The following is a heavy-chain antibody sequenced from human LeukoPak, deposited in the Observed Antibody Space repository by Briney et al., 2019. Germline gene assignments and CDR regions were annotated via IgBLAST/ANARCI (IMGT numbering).Heavy chain of an antibody. V-gene: IGHV3-30*04. CDR3: ARDQFRYSSSWPDY. CDR1: GFTFGSYA. CDR2: ISYDGSNK. Sequence: GGSLRLSCAASGFTFGSYAMHWVRQAPGKGLEWVAVISYDGSNKYYADSVKGRFTISRDNFKNTLYLQMNSLRAEDTAAYYCARDQFRYSSSWPDYWGQGTLVTVSS. D-gene: IGHD6-13*01. J-gene: IGHJ4*02.